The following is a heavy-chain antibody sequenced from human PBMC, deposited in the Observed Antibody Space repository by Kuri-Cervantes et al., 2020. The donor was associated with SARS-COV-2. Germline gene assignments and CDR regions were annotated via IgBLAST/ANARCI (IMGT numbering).Heavy chain of an antibody. V-gene: IGHV3-64*04. J-gene: IGHJ4*02. Sequence: GGSLRLSCSASGFTFSSYAMHWVRQAPGKGLEYVSAIISNGGSTYYADSVKGRFTISRDNSRNTLYLQMNSLRAEDTAVYYCAKDSRLKWELEEYYFDYWGQGTLVTVSS. D-gene: IGHD1-26*01. CDR3: AKDSRLKWELEEYYFDY. CDR1: GFTFSSYA. CDR2: IISNGGST.